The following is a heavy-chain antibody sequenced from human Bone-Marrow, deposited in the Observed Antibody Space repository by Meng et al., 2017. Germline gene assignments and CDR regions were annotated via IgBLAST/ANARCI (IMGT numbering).Heavy chain of an antibody. CDR3: ASGLSGSYQNWFDP. Sequence: QVHLVQSGPEVKKPGASVKLSCKPSGYTFAAYRIHWLRQAPGQGLEWMGGIIPIFGTANYAQKFQGRVTITTDEFTSTAYMELSSLRSEDTAVYYCASGLSGSYQNWFDPWGQGTLVTVSS. CDR1: GYTFAAYR. CDR2: IIPIFGTA. J-gene: IGHJ5*02. V-gene: IGHV1-69*01. D-gene: IGHD1-26*01.